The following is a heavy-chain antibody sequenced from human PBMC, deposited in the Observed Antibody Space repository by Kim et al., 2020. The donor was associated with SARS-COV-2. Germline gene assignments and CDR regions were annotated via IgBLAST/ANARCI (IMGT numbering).Heavy chain of an antibody. Sequence: GGSLRLSCAASVFTFSSYSMNWVRQAPGKGLEWVSSISSSSSYIYYADSVKGRFTISRDNAKNSLYLQMNSLRAEDTAVYYCARVIYSSSPLNPHDAFDIWGQGTMVTVSS. V-gene: IGHV3-21*01. CDR2: ISSSSSYI. J-gene: IGHJ3*02. CDR1: VFTFSSYS. D-gene: IGHD6-13*01. CDR3: ARVIYSSSPLNPHDAFDI.